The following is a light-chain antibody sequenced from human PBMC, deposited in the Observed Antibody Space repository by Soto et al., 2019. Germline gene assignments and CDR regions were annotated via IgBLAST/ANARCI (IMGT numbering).Light chain of an antibody. CDR2: DAS. CDR1: HSISMW. CDR3: QQYNSFPWT. Sequence: DIQMTQSPSTLSASVGDRVSFTCRASHSISMWLAWYQQRPGKAPSLLITDASKLESGVPPRFNGSRSETEFTLTIRNLQPDDCATYYCQQYNSFPWTFGLGTKVEIK. J-gene: IGKJ1*01. V-gene: IGKV1-5*01.